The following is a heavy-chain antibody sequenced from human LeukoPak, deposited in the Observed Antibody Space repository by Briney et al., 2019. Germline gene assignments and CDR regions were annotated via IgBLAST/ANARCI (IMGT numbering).Heavy chain of an antibody. Sequence: QSGGSLRLSCAASGFTFSSYWMHWVRQAPGKGPVWVSRINNDGSGTTYADSVKGRFTISRDDAKNTLYLQMNSLRAEDTAVYYCARYDGGSGPFDYWGQGTLVTVSS. D-gene: IGHD3-10*01. V-gene: IGHV3-74*01. J-gene: IGHJ4*02. CDR1: GFTFSSYW. CDR3: ARYDGGSGPFDY. CDR2: INNDGSGT.